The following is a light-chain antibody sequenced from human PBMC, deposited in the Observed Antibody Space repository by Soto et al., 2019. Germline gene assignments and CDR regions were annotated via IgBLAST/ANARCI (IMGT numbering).Light chain of an antibody. Sequence: QSVLTQPASVSGSPGQSITISCTGTSSDIGAYPYVSWYQQHPGKAPKLLIYDVTERPSGVSNRFSASKSGNTASLTVSGLPAEDEANYYCSSYTRSSTAVVFGGGTKVTVL. CDR2: DVT. CDR1: SSDIGAYPY. CDR3: SSYTRSSTAVV. J-gene: IGLJ2*01. V-gene: IGLV2-14*01.